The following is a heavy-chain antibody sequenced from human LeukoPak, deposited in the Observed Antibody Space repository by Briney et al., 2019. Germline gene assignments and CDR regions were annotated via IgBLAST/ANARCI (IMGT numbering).Heavy chain of an antibody. CDR1: GGSISSGGYY. CDR3: ARHRGSSGWYYFDY. V-gene: IGHV4-61*08. D-gene: IGHD6-19*01. CDR2: IYYSGST. J-gene: IGHJ4*02. Sequence: SETLSPTCAVSGGSISSGGYYWSWIRQPPGKGLEWIGYIYYSGSTNYNPSLKSRVTISVDTSKNQFSLKLSSVTAADTAVYYCARHRGSSGWYYFDYWGQGTLVTVSS.